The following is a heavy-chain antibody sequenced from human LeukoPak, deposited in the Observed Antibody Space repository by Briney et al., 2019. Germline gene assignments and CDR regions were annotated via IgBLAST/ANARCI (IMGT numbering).Heavy chain of an antibody. J-gene: IGHJ4*02. CDR2: INHSGST. CDR3: ARGAYYYDSSGYFSAYYYFDY. D-gene: IGHD3-22*01. V-gene: IGHV4-34*01. Sequence: SETLSVTCAVYGGSFSGYYWSWIRQPPGKGLEWIGEINHSGSTNYNPSLKSRVTISVDTSKNQFSLKLSSVTAADTAVYYCARGAYYYDSSGYFSAYYYFDYWGQGTLVTVSS. CDR1: GGSFSGYY.